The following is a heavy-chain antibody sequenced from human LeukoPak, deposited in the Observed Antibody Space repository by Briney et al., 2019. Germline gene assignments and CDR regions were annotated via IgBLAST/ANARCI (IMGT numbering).Heavy chain of an antibody. D-gene: IGHD1-26*01. CDR1: GYIFINYD. CDR2: MNPNSGNT. J-gene: IGHJ4*02. V-gene: IGHV1-8*01. Sequence: ASVKASCKASGYIFINYDINWVRQATGQGLEWMGWMNPNSGNTGYAQKFQGRVTITRNTSITTAYMELSSLTSEDTAVYYCARGKSRGSHIDYWGQGTLVTVSS. CDR3: ARGKSRGSHIDY.